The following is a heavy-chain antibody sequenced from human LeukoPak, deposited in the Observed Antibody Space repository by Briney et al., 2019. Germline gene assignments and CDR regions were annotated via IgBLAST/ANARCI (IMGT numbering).Heavy chain of an antibody. CDR1: GFTFSSYG. D-gene: IGHD4-17*01. J-gene: IGHJ6*02. V-gene: IGHV3-33*01. CDR2: IWYDGSNK. CDR3: ARMFSEYGDYGRGYYGMDV. Sequence: GGSLRLSCAASGFTFSSYGMHWVRQAPGKGLEWVAVIWYDGSNKYYADSVKGRFTISRDNSKNTLYLQMNSLRAEDTAVYYCARMFSEYGDYGRGYYGMDVWGQGTTVTVSS.